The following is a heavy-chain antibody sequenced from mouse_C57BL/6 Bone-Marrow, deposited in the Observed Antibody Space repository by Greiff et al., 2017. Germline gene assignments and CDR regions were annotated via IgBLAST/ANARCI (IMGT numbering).Heavy chain of an antibody. CDR1: GYTFTEYT. D-gene: IGHD1-1*01. CDR2: FYPGSGSI. CDR3: ARHEESLLLRYWYFDV. V-gene: IGHV1-62-2*01. Sequence: QVHVKQSGAELVKPGASVKLSCKASGYTFTEYTIHWVKQRSGQGLEWIGWFYPGSGSIKYNEKFKDQATLTADKSSSSVYMEFSRLTSEDSAVYFCARHEESLLLRYWYFDVWGTGTTVTVSS. J-gene: IGHJ1*03.